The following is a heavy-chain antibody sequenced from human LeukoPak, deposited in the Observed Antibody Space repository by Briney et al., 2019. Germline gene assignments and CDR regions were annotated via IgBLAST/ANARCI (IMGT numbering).Heavy chain of an antibody. Sequence: ASVKVSCKASGYTFTGYYMHWVRQAPGQGLEWMGWINPNSGGTNYAQKFQGRVTMTRDTSISTAYMELSRLRSDDTAVYYCARGIKLKYNWNSRGNWFDPWGQGTLVTVSS. CDR3: ARGIKLKYNWNSRGNWFDP. CDR1: GYTFTGYY. J-gene: IGHJ5*02. CDR2: INPNSGGT. V-gene: IGHV1-2*02. D-gene: IGHD1-7*01.